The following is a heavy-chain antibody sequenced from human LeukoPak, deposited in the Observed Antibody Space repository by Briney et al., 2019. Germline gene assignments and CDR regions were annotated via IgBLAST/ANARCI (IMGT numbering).Heavy chain of an antibody. V-gene: IGHV3-53*01. CDR3: AKAGLTIYWYFDL. CDR2: IYSGGST. D-gene: IGHD3-3*01. Sequence: GGSLRLSCAASGFTVSSNYMSWVRQAPGKGLEWVSVIYSGGSTYYADSVKGRFTISRDNSKNTLYLQMNSLRAEDTAVYYCAKAGLTIYWYFDLWGRGTLVTVSS. CDR1: GFTVSSNY. J-gene: IGHJ2*01.